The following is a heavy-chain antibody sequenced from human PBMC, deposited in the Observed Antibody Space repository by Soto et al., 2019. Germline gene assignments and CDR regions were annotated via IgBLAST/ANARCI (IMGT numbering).Heavy chain of an antibody. Sequence: EVQLVESGGXXVKPGGSLRLSCAASGFTFSNAWMNWVRQAPGKGLEWVGLIKKEADGGTPAYAAPVQGRFTISRDDSKNTLYLQMNSLKSEDTAVYYCVTGVLPPDYWGQGTLVTVSS. CDR3: VTGVLPPDY. CDR1: GFTFSNAW. CDR2: IKKEADGGTP. V-gene: IGHV3-15*01. J-gene: IGHJ4*02. D-gene: IGHD2-2*01.